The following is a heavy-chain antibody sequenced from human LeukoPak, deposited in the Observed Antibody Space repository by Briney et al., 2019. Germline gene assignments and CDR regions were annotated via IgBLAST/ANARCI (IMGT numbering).Heavy chain of an antibody. D-gene: IGHD3/OR15-3a*01. Sequence: GGSLRLSCAASGFTFSSYAMNWVRQAPGKGLEWVSAISGSGGSTYYADSVKGRFTISRDSSKNTLYLQMNSLRAEDTAVYYCAKLAGSDYAFHIWGQGTMVTVSS. CDR3: AKLAGSDYAFHI. CDR2: ISGSGGST. V-gene: IGHV3-23*01. CDR1: GFTFSSYA. J-gene: IGHJ3*02.